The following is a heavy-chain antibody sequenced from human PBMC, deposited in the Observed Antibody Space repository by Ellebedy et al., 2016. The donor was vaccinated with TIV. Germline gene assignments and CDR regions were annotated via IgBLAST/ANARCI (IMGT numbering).Heavy chain of an antibody. CDR1: GFTVSSNY. D-gene: IGHD2/OR15-2a*01. CDR2: ISGSGGST. J-gene: IGHJ4*02. Sequence: GGSLRLXXAASGFTVSSNYMSWVRQAPGKGLEWVSAISGSGGSTYYADSVKGRFTISRDNSKNTLYLQMNSLRAEDTAVYYCAKDPDYFDDYWGQGTLVTVSS. V-gene: IGHV3-23*01. CDR3: AKDPDYFDDY.